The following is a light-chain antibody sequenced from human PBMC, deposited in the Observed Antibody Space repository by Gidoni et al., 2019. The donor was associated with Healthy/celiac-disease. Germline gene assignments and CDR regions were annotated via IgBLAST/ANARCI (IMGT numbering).Light chain of an antibody. CDR3: SSYTGSSTRYV. V-gene: IGLV2-14*01. CDR1: RSDVGVYNY. Sequence: QSALTQPASVSGSPGQSITISCTGTRSDVGVYNYVSWYQQHPGKAPKLMIYEVTNRPSGVSNRFSGSKSGNTASLIISGLQTEDEADYYCSSYTGSSTRYVFGTGTRVTVL. CDR2: EVT. J-gene: IGLJ1*01.